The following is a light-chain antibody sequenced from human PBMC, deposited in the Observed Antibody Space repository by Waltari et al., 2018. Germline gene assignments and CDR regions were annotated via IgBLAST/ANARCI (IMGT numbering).Light chain of an antibody. CDR1: QSVSRA. V-gene: IGKV3-20*01. Sequence: EIVLTQSPATLSLSPGDRATLSCRASQSVSRALAWYQQKPGQAPRLLIYGASGRVTGIPDRFSGSGSGTDFSLTISRLEPEDFAVYFCQHYVRLPATFGQGTKVEIK. CDR2: GAS. J-gene: IGKJ1*01. CDR3: QHYVRLPAT.